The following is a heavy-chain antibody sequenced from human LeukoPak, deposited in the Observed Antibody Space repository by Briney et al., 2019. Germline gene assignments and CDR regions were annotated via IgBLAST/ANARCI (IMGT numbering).Heavy chain of an antibody. J-gene: IGHJ5*02. CDR3: ARDGYSSSWYSGSWFDP. D-gene: IGHD6-13*01. CDR2: IYHSGST. Sequence: PSETLSLTCAVSGGSISSSNWWSWVRQPPGKGRGWIGEIYHSGSTNYNPSLKRRVTISVDKSKNQFSLKLSSVTAADTAVYYCARDGYSSSWYSGSWFDPWGQGTLVTVSS. V-gene: IGHV4-4*02. CDR1: GGSISSSNW.